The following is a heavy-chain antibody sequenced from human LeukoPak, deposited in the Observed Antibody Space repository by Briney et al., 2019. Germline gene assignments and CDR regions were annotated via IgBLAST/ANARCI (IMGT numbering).Heavy chain of an antibody. CDR1: GFTFSTYS. Sequence: GGSLRLSCAASGFTFSTYSMHWVRQAPGKGVVWVSYIKPDGSNTAYADSVKGRFTISRDNAKNTLYLQMNTLRAEDTAVYYCARDKDWLLYDNWGQGTLVTVSS. CDR3: ARDKDWLLYDN. D-gene: IGHD3/OR15-3a*01. J-gene: IGHJ4*02. V-gene: IGHV3-74*01. CDR2: IKPDGSNT.